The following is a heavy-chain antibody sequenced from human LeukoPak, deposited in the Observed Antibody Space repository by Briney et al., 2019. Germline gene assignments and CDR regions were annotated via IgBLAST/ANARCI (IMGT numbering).Heavy chain of an antibody. CDR2: IYTSGST. Sequence: PSQTLSLTCTVSGGSISSGSYYWSWVRQPAGKGLEWIGRIYTSGSTNYNPSLKSRVTISVDTSKNQFSLKLSSVTAADTAVYYCAREVPPIYHDYGDYDGEGGNNWFDPWGQGTLVTVSS. J-gene: IGHJ5*02. CDR1: GGSISSGSYY. CDR3: AREVPPIYHDYGDYDGEGGNNWFDP. V-gene: IGHV4-61*02. D-gene: IGHD4-17*01.